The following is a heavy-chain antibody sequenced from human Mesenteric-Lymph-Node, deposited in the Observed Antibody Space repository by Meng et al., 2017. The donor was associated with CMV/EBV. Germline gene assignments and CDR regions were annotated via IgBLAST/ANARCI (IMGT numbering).Heavy chain of an antibody. J-gene: IGHJ6*02. D-gene: IGHD4-11*01. V-gene: IGHV3-33*06. CDR2: IWYDGSDK. CDR1: GFTFDTYA. Sequence: GGSLRLSCAASGFTFDTYAMHWVRQAPGKGLEWVAVIWYDGSDKYYADSVKGRFTISRDNSKNTLYLQMNSLRAEDSAVYYYTKDNSNYHKYFFFYGMDVWGHGTTVTVSS. CDR3: TKDNSNYHKYFFFYGMDV.